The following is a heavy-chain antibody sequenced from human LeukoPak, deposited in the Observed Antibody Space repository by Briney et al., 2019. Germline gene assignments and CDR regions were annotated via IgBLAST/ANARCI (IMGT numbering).Heavy chain of an antibody. J-gene: IGHJ4*02. V-gene: IGHV1-3*01. Sequence: GASVKVSCKASGYTFTSYAMHWVRQAPGQRLEWMGWINAGNGNTKYSQKFQGRVTITRDTSASTAYMELSSLRSEDTAVYYCARGGRRYLDYFDYWGQGTLVTVSS. D-gene: IGHD3-9*01. CDR1: GYTFTSYA. CDR2: INAGNGNT. CDR3: ARGGRRYLDYFDY.